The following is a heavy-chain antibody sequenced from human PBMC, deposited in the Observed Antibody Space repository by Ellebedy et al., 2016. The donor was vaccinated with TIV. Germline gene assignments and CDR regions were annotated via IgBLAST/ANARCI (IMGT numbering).Heavy chain of an antibody. CDR1: GYTFSNYF. V-gene: IGHV1-46*04. J-gene: IGHJ4*02. Sequence: AASVKVSCKASGYTFSNYFVHWVRQAPGQGLEWMGIINTSGGSTTYAQKLQGRLTMTRDTSTSTVYMELSSLRSEDTAVYYCARARSSGWLHTPDYWGRGLLVTVSS. CDR3: ARARSSGWLHTPDY. CDR2: INTSGGST. D-gene: IGHD6-19*01.